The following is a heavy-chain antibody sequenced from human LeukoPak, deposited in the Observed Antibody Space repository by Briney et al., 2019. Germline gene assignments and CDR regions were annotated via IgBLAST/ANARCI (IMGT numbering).Heavy chain of an antibody. CDR1: GGSFSGYY. CDR3: ARTQRFNHYYYYYMDV. D-gene: IGHD3-3*01. V-gene: IGHV4-34*01. CDR2: INHGGST. Sequence: SETLSLTCAVYGGSFSGYYWSWIRQPPGKGLEWIGEINHGGSTNYNPSLKSRVTISVDTSKNQFSLKLSSVTAADTAVYYCARTQRFNHYYYYYMDVWGKGTTVTVSS. J-gene: IGHJ6*03.